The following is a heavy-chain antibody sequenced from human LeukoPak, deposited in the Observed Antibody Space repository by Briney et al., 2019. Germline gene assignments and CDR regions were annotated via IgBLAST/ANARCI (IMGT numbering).Heavy chain of an antibody. CDR2: IYYSGST. CDR1: GGSISSSSYY. Sequence: SETLSLTCTVSGGSISSSSYYWGWIRQPPGKGLEWIGRIYYSGSTYYNPSLKSRVTISVDTSKNQFSLKLSSVTAADTAVYYCARRHSSRRYRGAFDIWGQGTMVTVSS. J-gene: IGHJ3*02. V-gene: IGHV4-39*01. CDR3: ARRHSSRRYRGAFDI. D-gene: IGHD6-13*01.